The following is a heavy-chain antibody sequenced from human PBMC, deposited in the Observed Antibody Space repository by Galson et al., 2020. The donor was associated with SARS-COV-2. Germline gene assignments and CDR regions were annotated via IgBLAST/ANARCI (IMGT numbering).Heavy chain of an antibody. CDR3: ARDGIVGATTGLYY. Sequence: GESLKISCAASGFTFSSYGMHWVRQAPGQGLEWVAVIWSDGSNKYYADSVTGRFTISRDNSKTTLYLQMNSLRAEDTAVYYGARDGIVGATTGLYYWGQGTLVTVSS. D-gene: IGHD1-26*01. J-gene: IGHJ4*02. V-gene: IGHV3-33*01. CDR2: IWSDGSNK. CDR1: GFTFSSYG.